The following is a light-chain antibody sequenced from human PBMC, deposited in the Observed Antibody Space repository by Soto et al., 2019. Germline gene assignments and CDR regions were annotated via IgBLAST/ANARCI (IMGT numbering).Light chain of an antibody. V-gene: IGKV3-15*01. Sequence: EVVMTQSPATLSVSPGERATISCRASQSISSDLAWYQQKPGQAPRLLIYGASTRASDITARFSGSGSGTEFPLTISSLQSEDFAVYYCQQYNNWPPWTFGQGTKVEF. CDR3: QQYNNWPPWT. CDR2: GAS. CDR1: QSISSD. J-gene: IGKJ1*01.